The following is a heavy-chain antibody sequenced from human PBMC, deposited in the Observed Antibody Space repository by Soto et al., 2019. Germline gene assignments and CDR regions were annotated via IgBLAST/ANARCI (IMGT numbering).Heavy chain of an antibody. CDR1: GGTFSSYT. V-gene: IGHV1-69*08. D-gene: IGHD6-19*01. CDR3: ARDSSLAGRPFDY. J-gene: IGHJ4*02. Sequence: VQLAQSGAEVKKPASSVKVSCKASGGTFSSYTISWVRQAPGQGLEWMGRIIPFLDVANYAQKFQGRVPITADKSTSTAYMELGSLRSEDTAMYYCARDSSLAGRPFDYWGQGTLVTVSS. CDR2: IIPFLDVA.